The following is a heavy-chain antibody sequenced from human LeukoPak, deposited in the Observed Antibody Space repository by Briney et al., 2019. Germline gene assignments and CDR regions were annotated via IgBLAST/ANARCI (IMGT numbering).Heavy chain of an antibody. CDR3: ARDPPYYYDSSGF. Sequence: GGSLRLSCAASGFTFSSYWMSWVRQAPGKGLEWVANIKQVGSEKYYVDSVKGRFTISRDNAKNSLYLQMNSLRAEDTAVYYCARDPPYYYDSSGFWGQGTLVTVSS. CDR1: GFTFSSYW. V-gene: IGHV3-7*01. CDR2: IKQVGSEK. D-gene: IGHD3-22*01. J-gene: IGHJ4*02.